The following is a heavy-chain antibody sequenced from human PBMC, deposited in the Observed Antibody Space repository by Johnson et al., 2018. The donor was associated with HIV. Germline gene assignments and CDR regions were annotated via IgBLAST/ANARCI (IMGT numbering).Heavy chain of an antibody. CDR1: GFSFPDYY. V-gene: IGHV3-11*01. CDR3: TTTYSSSWYRRNAFDI. CDR2: ITSSGTSI. D-gene: IGHD6-13*01. J-gene: IGHJ3*02. Sequence: VQLVESGGGLVQPGGSLRLSCAASGFSFPDYYMSWIRQAPGKGLECLAYITSSGTSIYYTDSVRGRFTISRDNSKNTLYLQMNSLKTEDTAVYYCTTTYSSSWYRRNAFDIWGQGTMVNVSS.